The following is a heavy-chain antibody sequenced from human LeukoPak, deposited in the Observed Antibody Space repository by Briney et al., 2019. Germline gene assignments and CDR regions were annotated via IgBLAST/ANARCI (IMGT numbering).Heavy chain of an antibody. CDR3: ARTSWSAYFDY. Sequence: PSETLSLTCAVYGGSFSGYYWSWIRQPPGKGLEWIGEINHSGSTNYNPSLKSRVTISVDTSKNQFSLKLSSVTAADTAVYYCARTSWSAYFDYWGQGTLVTVSS. CDR1: GGSFSGYY. J-gene: IGHJ4*02. D-gene: IGHD2-15*01. CDR2: INHSGST. V-gene: IGHV4-34*01.